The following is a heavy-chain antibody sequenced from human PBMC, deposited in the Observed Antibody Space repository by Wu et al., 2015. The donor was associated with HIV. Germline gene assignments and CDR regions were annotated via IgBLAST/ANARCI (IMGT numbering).Heavy chain of an antibody. V-gene: IGHV1-2*02. CDR2: INVNSGDS. Sequence: QVHLVQSGAEVKKPGASVTVSCKASGYTFTAYYMHWIRQAPRQGLEWMGWINVNSGDSNYARKFRGRLTVTRDTSINTVYMDLSSLKSDDSAIYYCTRGTRNYLFDYWGQGALVTVSS. CDR1: GYTFTAYY. CDR3: TRGTRNYLFDY. D-gene: IGHD4-11*01. J-gene: IGHJ4*02.